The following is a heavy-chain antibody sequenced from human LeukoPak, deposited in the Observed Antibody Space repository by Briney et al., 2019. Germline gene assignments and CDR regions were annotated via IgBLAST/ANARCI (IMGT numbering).Heavy chain of an antibody. CDR3: AREMTGIVGRTQSGDH. V-gene: IGHV1-2*02. CDR2: INPKSGGT. Sequence: GASVKVSCKAAGYTFTGYYMFWVRQAPGQGLEWMGWINPKSGGTNYAPKFQGRVTMARDTSISTVYMEMTGLRSDDTAVFYCAREMTGIVGRTQSGDHWGQGTLVTVSS. D-gene: IGHD1-26*01. J-gene: IGHJ4*02. CDR1: GYTFTGYY.